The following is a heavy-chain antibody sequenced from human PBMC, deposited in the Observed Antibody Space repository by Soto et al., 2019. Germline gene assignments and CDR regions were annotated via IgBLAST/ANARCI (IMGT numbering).Heavy chain of an antibody. CDR2: IYYSGGT. V-gene: IGHV4-59*01. D-gene: IGHD1-26*01. CDR1: GGSISTYY. CDR3: ARGSGSYYAWFDP. J-gene: IGHJ5*02. Sequence: SETLSLTCTVSGGSISTYYWSWIRQPPGKGLEWIGYIYYSGGTNYNPSLQSRVTISVDTSKSQFSLNLSSVTAADTAVYYCARGSGSYYAWFDPWGQGTLVTVSS.